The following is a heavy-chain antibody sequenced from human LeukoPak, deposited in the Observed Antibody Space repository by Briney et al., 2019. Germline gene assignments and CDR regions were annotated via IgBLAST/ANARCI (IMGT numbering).Heavy chain of an antibody. D-gene: IGHD2-8*01. CDR1: GYSISSGYY. Sequence: TSETLSLTCTVSGYSISSGYYWGWIRQPPGKGLEWIGSMYHSGSTYYNPSLKSRVTISVDTSKNQFSLKLSSVTAADTALYYCASRGVPHYYFDYWGQGTLVTVSS. V-gene: IGHV4-38-2*02. J-gene: IGHJ4*02. CDR2: MYHSGST. CDR3: ASRGVPHYYFDY.